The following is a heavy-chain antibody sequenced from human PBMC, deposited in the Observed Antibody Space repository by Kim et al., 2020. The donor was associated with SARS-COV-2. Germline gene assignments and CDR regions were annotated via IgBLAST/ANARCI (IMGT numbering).Heavy chain of an antibody. Sequence: SETLSLTCTVSGGSISSGSYYWSWIRQPAGKGLEWIGRIYTSGSTNYNPSLKSRVTISVDTSKNQFSLKLSSVTAADTAVYYCARFGRESSSWPHTHYYYYYGMDVWGQGTTVTVSS. D-gene: IGHD6-13*01. CDR2: IYTSGST. J-gene: IGHJ6*02. CDR1: GGSISSGSYY. V-gene: IGHV4-61*02. CDR3: ARFGRESSSWPHTHYYYYYGMDV.